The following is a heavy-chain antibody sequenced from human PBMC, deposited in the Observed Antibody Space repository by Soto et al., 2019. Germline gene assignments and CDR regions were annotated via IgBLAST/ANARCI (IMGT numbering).Heavy chain of an antibody. CDR1: GYTFTGYY. Sequence: GASVKVSCKASGYTFTGYYMHWVRQAPGQGLEWMGWINPNSGGTNYAQKFQGWVTMTRDTSISTAYMELSRLRSDDTAVYYCARARKWWLNWFDPWGQGTLVTVSS. CDR2: INPNSGGT. V-gene: IGHV1-2*04. D-gene: IGHD2-15*01. J-gene: IGHJ5*02. CDR3: ARARKWWLNWFDP.